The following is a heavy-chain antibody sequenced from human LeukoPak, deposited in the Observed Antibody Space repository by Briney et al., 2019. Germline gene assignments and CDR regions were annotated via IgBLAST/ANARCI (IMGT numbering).Heavy chain of an antibody. Sequence: PGGSLRLSCAAPGFTFSSYAMSWVRQAPGKGLEWVSAISGSGGSTYYADSVKGRFTISRDNSKNTLYLQMNSLRAEDTAVYYCARHYDILTGYYSPNPYFDYWGQGTLVTVSS. V-gene: IGHV3-23*01. CDR1: GFTFSSYA. J-gene: IGHJ4*02. D-gene: IGHD3-9*01. CDR2: ISGSGGST. CDR3: ARHYDILTGYYSPNPYFDY.